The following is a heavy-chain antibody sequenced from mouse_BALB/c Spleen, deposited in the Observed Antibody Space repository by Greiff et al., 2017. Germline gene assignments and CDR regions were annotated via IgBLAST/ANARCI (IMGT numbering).Heavy chain of an antibody. Sequence: EVQVVESGGGLVQPGGSLKLSCAASGFTFSSYGMSWVRQTPDKRLELVATINSNGGSTYYPDSVKGRFTISRDNAKNTLYLQMSSLKSEDTAMYYCARVSFDGYLYFDYWGQGTTLTVSS. CDR3: ARVSFDGYLYFDY. J-gene: IGHJ2*01. CDR1: GFTFSSYG. V-gene: IGHV5-6-3*01. CDR2: INSNGGST. D-gene: IGHD2-3*01.